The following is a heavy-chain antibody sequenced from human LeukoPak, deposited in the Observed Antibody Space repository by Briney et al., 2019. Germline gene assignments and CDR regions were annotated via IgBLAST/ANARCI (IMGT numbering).Heavy chain of an antibody. Sequence: GGSLRLSCAASGFTFSSYAMHWVRQAPGKGLEWVAVISYDGSNKYYADSVKGRFTISRDNSKNTLYLQMNSLRAEDTAVYYCAKEARGVASFDYWGQGTLVTVSS. CDR2: ISYDGSNK. CDR3: AKEARGVASFDY. CDR1: GFTFSSYA. J-gene: IGHJ4*02. V-gene: IGHV3-30-3*01. D-gene: IGHD3-3*01.